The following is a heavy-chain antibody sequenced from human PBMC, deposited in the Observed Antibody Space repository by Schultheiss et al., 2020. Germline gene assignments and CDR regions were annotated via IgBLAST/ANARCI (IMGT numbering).Heavy chain of an antibody. CDR1: EFTFSSYT. V-gene: IGHV3-21*01. CDR3: ARDGGYAVTPGDFDY. J-gene: IGHJ4*02. D-gene: IGHD2-15*01. CDR2: ISSSSSYI. Sequence: GGSLRLSCAASEFTFSSYTMNWVRQAPGKGLEWVSSISSSSSYIYYADSVKGRFTVSRDNAKNSLYLQMNSLRAEDTALYYCARDGGYAVTPGDFDYWGQGTLVTVSS.